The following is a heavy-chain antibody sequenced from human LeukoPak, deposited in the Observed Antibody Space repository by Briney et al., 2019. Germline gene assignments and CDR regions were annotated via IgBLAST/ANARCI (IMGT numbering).Heavy chain of an antibody. D-gene: IGHD2-2*01. CDR2: VYYRGNT. CDR1: GGTVSSISYY. V-gene: IGHV4-39*01. J-gene: IGHJ5*02. CDR3: VRRRDCTSSSCYSGYFDP. Sequence: PSETLFLTCTVSGGTVSSISYYWGWIRQPPGKGFEWIGTVYYRGNTYYNPTLRSRVTISLDTSKSQFSLKVTSVTAADTAVYYCVRRRDCTSSSCYSGYFDPWGQGTLVTVSS.